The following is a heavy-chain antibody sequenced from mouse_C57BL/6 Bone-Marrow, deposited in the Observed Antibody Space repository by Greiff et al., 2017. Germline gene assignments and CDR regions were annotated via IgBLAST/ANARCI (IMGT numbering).Heavy chain of an antibody. V-gene: IGHV1-39*01. CDR2: INPNYGTP. D-gene: IGHD2-4*01. CDR3: ARGYEYDYAMDY. CDR1: GYSFTDYN. J-gene: IGHJ4*01. Sequence: VQLQQSGPELVKPGASVKISCKASGYSFTDYNMNWVKQSNGKSLEWIGVINPNYGTPSYNQKFKGKATLTVDQSSSPAYKQINSLTSEDSAVYCGARGYEYDYAMDYWGQGTSVTVSS.